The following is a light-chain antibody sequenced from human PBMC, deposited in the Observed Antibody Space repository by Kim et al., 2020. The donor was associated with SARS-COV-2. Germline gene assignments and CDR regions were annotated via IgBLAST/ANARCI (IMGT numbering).Light chain of an antibody. CDR2: QDT. Sequence: SYELTQPPSVSVSPGQTAVITCSGHRLERKYAYWYQQKPGQSPLLVMSQDTKRPSGIPERFSGSTSGSTATLTISGTQAMDEADYYCQAWDNSAGVVGGG. CDR3: QAWDNSAGV. CDR1: RLERKY. V-gene: IGLV3-1*01. J-gene: IGLJ2*01.